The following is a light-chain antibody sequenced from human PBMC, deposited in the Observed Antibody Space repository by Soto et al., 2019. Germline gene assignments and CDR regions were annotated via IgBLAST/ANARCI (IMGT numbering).Light chain of an antibody. J-gene: IGKJ1*01. Sequence: EIVMTQSPATLSVSPRERATLSCRASQSVSSNLAWYQQKPGQAPSLLIYGASTRATGIPARFSGSGSGTEFTLTISSLQSEDFAVYYCQQYNNWPQTFGQGTKVEIK. V-gene: IGKV3-15*01. CDR3: QQYNNWPQT. CDR2: GAS. CDR1: QSVSSN.